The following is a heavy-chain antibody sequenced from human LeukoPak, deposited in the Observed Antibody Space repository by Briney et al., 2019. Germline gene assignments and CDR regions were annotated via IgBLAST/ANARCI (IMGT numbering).Heavy chain of an antibody. CDR3: ARDRSAAPADY. Sequence: SETLSLTCTVSGGSITNNYWAWIRQPPGEGLEWIGYTHDSGNSNYNPSLRSRVTISIDTSKNQFSLKLTSVTAADTAVYYCARDRSAAPADYWGQGTLVTVSS. V-gene: IGHV4-59*13. J-gene: IGHJ4*02. D-gene: IGHD6-13*01. CDR1: GGSITNNY. CDR2: THDSGNS.